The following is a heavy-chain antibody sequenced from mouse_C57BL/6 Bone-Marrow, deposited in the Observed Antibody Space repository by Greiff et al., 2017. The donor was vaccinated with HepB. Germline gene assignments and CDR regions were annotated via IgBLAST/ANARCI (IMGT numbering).Heavy chain of an antibody. D-gene: IGHD1-1*01. J-gene: IGHJ1*03. CDR3: VRHGDYYGSSWYFDV. Sequence: EVMLVESGGGLVQPGGSLKLSCAASGFTFSDYYMYWVRQTPEKRLEWVAYISNGGGSTYYPDTVKGRFTISRDNAKNTLYLQMSRLKSEDTAMYYCVRHGDYYGSSWYFDVWGTGTTVTVSS. CDR2: ISNGGGST. V-gene: IGHV5-12*01. CDR1: GFTFSDYY.